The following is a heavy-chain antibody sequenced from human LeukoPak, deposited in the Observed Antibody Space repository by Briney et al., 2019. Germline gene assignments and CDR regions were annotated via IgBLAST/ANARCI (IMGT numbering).Heavy chain of an antibody. CDR1: GFTFSSYA. D-gene: IGHD6-19*01. CDR2: ISGSGGST. V-gene: IGHV3-23*01. Sequence: LPGGSLRLSCAASGFTFSSYAMSWVRQAPGKGLEWVSAISGSGGSTYYADSVKGRFTISRDNAKNSLYLQMNSLRAEDTAVYYCMGSGWYTFDYWGQGTLVTVSS. J-gene: IGHJ4*02. CDR3: MGSGWYTFDY.